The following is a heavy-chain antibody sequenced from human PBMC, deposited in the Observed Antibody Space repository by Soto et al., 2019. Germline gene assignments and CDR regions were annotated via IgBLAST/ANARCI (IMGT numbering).Heavy chain of an antibody. CDR1: GFTFSSYA. V-gene: IGHV3-23*01. D-gene: IGHD3-3*01. CDR3: AKDREYDFWSGYPSGDAFDI. J-gene: IGHJ3*02. CDR2: ISGSGGST. Sequence: GGSLRLSCAASGFTFSSYAMSWVRQAPGKGLEWVSAISGSGGSTYYADSVKGRFTISRDNSKNTLYLQMNSLRAEDTAVYYCAKDREYDFWSGYPSGDAFDIWGQGTMVTVSS.